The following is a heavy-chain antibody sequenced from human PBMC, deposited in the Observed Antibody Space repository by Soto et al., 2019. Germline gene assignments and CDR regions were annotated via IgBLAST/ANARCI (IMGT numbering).Heavy chain of an antibody. Sequence: SQTLSLTCAISGDSVSSNSAAWNWIRQSPSRGLEWLGRTYYRSKWYNDYAVSVKSRITINPDTSKNQFSLQLNSVTPEDTAVYYCARGGGAIQLERLASNWFDPWGQGTLVTVS. CDR1: GDSVSSNSAA. V-gene: IGHV6-1*01. J-gene: IGHJ5*02. CDR2: TYYRSKWYN. D-gene: IGHD1-1*01. CDR3: ARGGGAIQLERLASNWFDP.